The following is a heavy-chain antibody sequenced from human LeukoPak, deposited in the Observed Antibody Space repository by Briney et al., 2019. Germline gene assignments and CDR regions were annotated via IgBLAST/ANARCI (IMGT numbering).Heavy chain of an antibody. D-gene: IGHD6-13*01. Sequence: GGSLRLSCAASGFTFSTYSMNWVGQAPGKRLEWVSSIDGSSTSIYYAGSVKGRFTISRDNAKNSLYLQMNSLRAEDTAVYYCAREEGKQQMEAFDYWGQGALVTVSS. V-gene: IGHV3-21*06. J-gene: IGHJ4*02. CDR2: IDGSSTSI. CDR3: AREEGKQQMEAFDY. CDR1: GFTFSTYS.